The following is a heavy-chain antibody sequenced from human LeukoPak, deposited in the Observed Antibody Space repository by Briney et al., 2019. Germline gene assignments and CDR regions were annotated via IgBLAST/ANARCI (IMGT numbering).Heavy chain of an antibody. CDR1: GFTFSSYA. D-gene: IGHD1-1*01. CDR3: SRLTGTTRGTFDY. V-gene: IGHV3-23*01. CDR2: IGASGGST. J-gene: IGHJ4*02. Sequence: GGPLRLSCAVSGFTFSSYAMSWVRQAPGKGLEWVSGIGASGGSTYYADSVRGQFTISRDSSKNTLYLQMNSLRAEDTAIYYCSRLTGTTRGTFDYWGQGALVTVSS.